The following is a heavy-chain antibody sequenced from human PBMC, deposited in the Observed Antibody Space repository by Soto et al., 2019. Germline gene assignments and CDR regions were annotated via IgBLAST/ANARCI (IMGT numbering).Heavy chain of an antibody. Sequence: QVHLVQSGGEEKKPGASVKVSCEASGYTFTAYAMHWLRQAPGQRLEWMAWINPGNGNTKYSQNFLGRVSITRDTPASTAYLELGSLRAEDTAVYYCARSAISPYGGLIGPFDYWGQGNLVTVSS. D-gene: IGHD3-16*02. J-gene: IGHJ4*02. CDR1: GYTFTAYA. V-gene: IGHV1-3*05. CDR2: INPGNGNT. CDR3: ARSAISPYGGLIGPFDY.